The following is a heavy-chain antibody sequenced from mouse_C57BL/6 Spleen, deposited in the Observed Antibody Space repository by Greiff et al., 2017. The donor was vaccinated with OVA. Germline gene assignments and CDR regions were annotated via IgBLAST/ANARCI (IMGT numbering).Heavy chain of an antibody. CDR1: GYTFTSYW. CDR2: INPRNGGT. D-gene: IGHD1-1*01. CDR3: ARSSYYGSSPYAMDY. J-gene: IGHJ4*01. Sequence: QVQLQQPGTELVKPGASVKLSCKASGYTFTSYWMHWVKQRPGQGLEWIGNINPRNGGTNYNEKFKSKATLTVDKSSSTAYMQLSSLTSEDSAVYYCARSSYYGSSPYAMDYWGQGTSVTVSS. V-gene: IGHV1-53*01.